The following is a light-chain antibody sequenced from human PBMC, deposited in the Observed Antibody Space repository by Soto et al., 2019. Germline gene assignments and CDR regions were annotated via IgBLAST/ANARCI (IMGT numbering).Light chain of an antibody. CDR3: QQYDSYSWT. CDR1: QSINRF. V-gene: IGKV1-39*01. J-gene: IGKJ1*01. Sequence: DIQMTQSPSSLSASVGDRVTITCRASQSINRFLNWYQQKPGKAPKLLIYAASSLQSGVPSRFSGSGSGTEFTLTITSLQPDDFATYSCQQYDSYSWTFGQGTKVDIK. CDR2: AAS.